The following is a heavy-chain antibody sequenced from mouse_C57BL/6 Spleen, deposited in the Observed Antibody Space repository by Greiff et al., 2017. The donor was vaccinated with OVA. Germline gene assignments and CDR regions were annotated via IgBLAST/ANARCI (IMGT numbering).Heavy chain of an antibody. Sequence: QVQLQQSGPELVKPGASVKISCKASGYAFSSSWMNWVKQRPGKGLEWIGRIYPGDGATNYNGKFKGKATLTADKSSSTAYMQLSSLTSEDSAVYFCARDYYGSSFYYAMDYWGQGTSVTVSS. D-gene: IGHD1-1*01. CDR3: ARDYYGSSFYYAMDY. CDR1: GYAFSSSW. CDR2: IYPGDGAT. J-gene: IGHJ4*01. V-gene: IGHV1-82*01.